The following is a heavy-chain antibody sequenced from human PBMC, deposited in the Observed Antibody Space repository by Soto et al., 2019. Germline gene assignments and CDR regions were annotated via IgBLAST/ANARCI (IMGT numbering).Heavy chain of an antibody. CDR3: ASSYGSGYRAFDY. D-gene: IGHD3-10*01. V-gene: IGHV1-69*02. Sequence: QVQLVQSGAEVKRPGSSVKVSCKASCDTFNFYSINWVRQAPGLGLEWMGRVNPIVSMSNYAQKFQGRVTMTAHKSMSTAYMELSSLRSEDTAIYYCASSYGSGYRAFDYWGQGALVTVSS. CDR1: CDTFNFYS. CDR2: VNPIVSMS. J-gene: IGHJ4*02.